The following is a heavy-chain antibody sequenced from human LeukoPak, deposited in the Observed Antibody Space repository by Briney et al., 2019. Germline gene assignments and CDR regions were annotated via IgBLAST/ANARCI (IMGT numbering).Heavy chain of an antibody. J-gene: IGHJ4*02. CDR2: VYHSGST. V-gene: IGHV4-4*02. Sequence: SGTLSLTCAVSGDSISTNHWWSWVRQPPGKGLEWIGEVYHSGSTNYNPSLKSRVTISVDKSKNLFSLKSTSVTAADTATYYCASARWDYWGQGTLVTVSS. CDR3: ASARWDY. D-gene: IGHD5-24*01. CDR1: GDSISTNHW.